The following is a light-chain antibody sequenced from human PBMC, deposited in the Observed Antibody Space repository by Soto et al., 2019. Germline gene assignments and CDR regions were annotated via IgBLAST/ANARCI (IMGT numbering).Light chain of an antibody. CDR3: QQSYSTLTWT. CDR2: KAS. CDR1: QTISSW. J-gene: IGKJ1*01. Sequence: DVHMTQSPSSLSASVGFRFTITCRASQTISSWLAWYQQKPVKAPKLLXYKASSLESGVPSRFSGSGSGTDFTLTISSLQHEDFATYYCQQSYSTLTWTFGQGTKVDIK. V-gene: IGKV1-5*03.